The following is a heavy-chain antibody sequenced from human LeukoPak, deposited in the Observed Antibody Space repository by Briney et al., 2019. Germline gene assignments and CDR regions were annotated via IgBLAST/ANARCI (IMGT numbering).Heavy chain of an antibody. CDR3: ATAVTFAPVYYFDY. CDR1: GYTLTELS. Sequence: ASVKVSCKVSGYTLTELSVHWVRQAPGKGLEWMGGFDPEDGETIYAQKFQGRVTMTEDTSTDTAYMELSSLRSEDTAVYYCATAVTFAPVYYFDYWGQGTLVTVSS. CDR2: FDPEDGET. D-gene: IGHD4-23*01. J-gene: IGHJ4*02. V-gene: IGHV1-24*01.